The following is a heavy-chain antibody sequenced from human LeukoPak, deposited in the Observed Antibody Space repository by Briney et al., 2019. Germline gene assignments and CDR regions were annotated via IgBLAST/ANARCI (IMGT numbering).Heavy chain of an antibody. CDR1: GFTFGDYA. CDR2: ISGSGGTT. V-gene: IGHV3-23*01. D-gene: IGHD6-19*01. Sequence: GRSLRLSCTASGFTFGDYAMSWVRQAPGKGLEWVSAISGSGGTTYYADSVKGRFTISRDNSKNTLYLQMNSLRAEDTAIYYCAKGYSSGWSPFDYWGQGTLATVSS. CDR3: AKGYSSGWSPFDY. J-gene: IGHJ4*02.